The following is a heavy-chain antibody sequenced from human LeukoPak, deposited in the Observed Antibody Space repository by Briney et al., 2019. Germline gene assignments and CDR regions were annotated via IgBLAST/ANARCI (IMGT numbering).Heavy chain of an antibody. CDR2: LDESGRP. D-gene: IGHD2-15*01. Sequence: SETLSLTCSVSGGSTRSGRHHWAWVRQPPGKGLEFIGSLDESGRPYYNAPLKSRVTISEDSSGKQFSLNLSSLTAADTAVYYCARDLGGYPFFLDAWGRGTTAIVSS. CDR1: GGSTRSGRHH. CDR3: ARDLGGYPFFLDA. J-gene: IGHJ6*04. V-gene: IGHV4-39*07.